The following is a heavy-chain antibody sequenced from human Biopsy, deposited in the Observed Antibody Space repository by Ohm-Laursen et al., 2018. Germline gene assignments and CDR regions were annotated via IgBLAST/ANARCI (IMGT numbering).Heavy chain of an antibody. J-gene: IGHJ1*01. Sequence: GSSVKVSCKASGYTFTGQYLHWVRQVPGQGLEWMGWINPHSGTTKFARDFQGRVTMTRDTSITTAYMELRRLRSDDTAVYYCAKGQDLRGGAEYFQHWGQSALVTVSS. D-gene: IGHD2-15*01. CDR2: INPHSGTT. CDR3: AKGQDLRGGAEYFQH. CDR1: GYTFTGQY. V-gene: IGHV1-2*02.